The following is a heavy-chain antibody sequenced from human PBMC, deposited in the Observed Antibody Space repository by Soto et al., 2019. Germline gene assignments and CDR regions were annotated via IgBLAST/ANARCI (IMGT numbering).Heavy chain of an antibody. CDR3: ADYSSSSGSSDP. CDR1: GGSISSGGYY. D-gene: IGHD6-6*01. V-gene: IGHV4-31*02. J-gene: IGHJ5*02. Sequence: SETLSLTCTVSGGSISSGGYYWSWIRQHPGKGLEWIGYIYYSGTTYYNPSLKSRVTISVDTSKNQFSLKLSSVTAADTAVYYCADYSSSSGSSDPWGQGTLVTVSS. CDR2: IYYSGTT.